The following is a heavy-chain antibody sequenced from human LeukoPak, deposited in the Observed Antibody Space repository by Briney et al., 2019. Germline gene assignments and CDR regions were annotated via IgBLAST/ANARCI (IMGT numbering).Heavy chain of an antibody. J-gene: IGHJ3*01. D-gene: IGHD5-24*01. V-gene: IGHV1-46*01. Sequence: ASVKVSCKASGYTFTSYYMHWVRQAPGQVLEWMGLIDPDGGNTNYAQNFQGRVTLTRDTSTSTLYMELSSLRPEDTAIYYCARIRDGYNDAYDLWGQGTVVTVPS. CDR1: GYTFTSYY. CDR3: ARIRDGYNDAYDL. CDR2: IDPDGGNT.